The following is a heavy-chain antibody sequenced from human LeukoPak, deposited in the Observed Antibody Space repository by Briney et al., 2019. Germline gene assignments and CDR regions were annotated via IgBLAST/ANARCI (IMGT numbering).Heavy chain of an antibody. CDR3: ARGSLDFWSGGPNWFDP. Sequence: GGSLRLSCAASGFTFSSYSMNWVRQAPGKGLEWVSSISSSSSYIYYADSVKGRFTISRDNAKNSLYLQMNSLRAEDTAVYYCARGSLDFWSGGPNWFDPWGREPWSPSPQ. CDR2: ISSSSSYI. CDR1: GFTFSSYS. D-gene: IGHD3-3*01. J-gene: IGHJ5*02. V-gene: IGHV3-21*01.